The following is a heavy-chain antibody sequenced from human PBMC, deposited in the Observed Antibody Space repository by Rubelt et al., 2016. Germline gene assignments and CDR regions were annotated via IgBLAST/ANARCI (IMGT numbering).Heavy chain of an antibody. Sequence: QLQLQESGPGLVKPSETLSLTCTVSGGSISSSSYYWGWIRQPPGKGLEWFGSIFYSGGTYYNPSLKSRVTLSVDTSKNQFSLKLSSVTAADTAVYYCARVLVRSGLDPWGQGTLVTVSS. CDR2: IFYSGGT. V-gene: IGHV4-39*07. J-gene: IGHJ5*02. CDR1: GGSISSSSYY. CDR3: ARVLVRSGLDP. D-gene: IGHD3-10*02.